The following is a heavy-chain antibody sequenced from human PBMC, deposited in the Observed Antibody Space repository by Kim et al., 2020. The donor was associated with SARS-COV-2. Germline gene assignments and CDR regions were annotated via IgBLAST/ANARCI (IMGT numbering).Heavy chain of an antibody. Sequence: GGSLRLSCAASGFTFSSYAMHWVRQAPGKGLEWVAVISYDGSNKYYADSVKGRFTISRDNSKNTLYLQMNSLRAEDTAVYYCARDPPMTMVTGYWGQGTL. CDR3: ARDPPMTMVTGY. CDR2: ISYDGSNK. D-gene: IGHD4-17*01. J-gene: IGHJ4*02. V-gene: IGHV3-30*04. CDR1: GFTFSSYA.